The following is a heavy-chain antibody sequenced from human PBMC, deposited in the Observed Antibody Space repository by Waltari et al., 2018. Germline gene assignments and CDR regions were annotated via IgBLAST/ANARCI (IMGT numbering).Heavy chain of an antibody. D-gene: IGHD2-8*01. Sequence: EVQLVESGGGLVQPGGSLRLSCAASGFTFSSNWMHWVRHAPGKGLVWVSRINGDGDTTNYAYAVKGRFTISRDNAKNTLYLEMNSLRAEDMAVYYCARAAWGRNGLDIWGHGTMVTVSS. J-gene: IGHJ3*02. CDR2: INGDGDTT. CDR3: ARAAWGRNGLDI. V-gene: IGHV3-74*01. CDR1: GFTFSSNW.